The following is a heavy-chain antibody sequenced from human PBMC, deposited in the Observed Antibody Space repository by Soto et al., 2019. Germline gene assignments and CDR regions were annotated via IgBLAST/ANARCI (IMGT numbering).Heavy chain of an antibody. CDR3: AHFYDFWSGYYTRYWSFDL. CDR2: IYWDDDK. V-gene: IGHV2-5*02. J-gene: IGHJ2*01. Sequence: QITLKESGPTLVKPTQTLTLTCTFSGFSLSTSGVGVGWIRQPPGKALEWLALIYWDDDKRYSPSLKSRLTITKDTSKNQVVLTMTNMDPVDTATYYCAHFYDFWSGYYTRYWSFDLWGRGTLVTVSS. D-gene: IGHD3-3*01. CDR1: GFSLSTSGVG.